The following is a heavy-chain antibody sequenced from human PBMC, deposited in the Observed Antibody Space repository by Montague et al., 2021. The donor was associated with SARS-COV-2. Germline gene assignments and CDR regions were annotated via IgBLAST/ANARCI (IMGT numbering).Heavy chain of an antibody. Sequence: SETLSLTCTVSGGSISSYYWSWIRQPPGKGLEWIGYIYYRGSTNYNPSLETRVTLSVDPSKSQFSLKLSSVTAADTAVYYCAREDRWNWFDPWGQGTLVIVSS. CDR3: AREDRWNWFDP. V-gene: IGHV4-59*01. CDR2: IYYRGST. D-gene: IGHD5-24*01. J-gene: IGHJ5*02. CDR1: GGSISSYY.